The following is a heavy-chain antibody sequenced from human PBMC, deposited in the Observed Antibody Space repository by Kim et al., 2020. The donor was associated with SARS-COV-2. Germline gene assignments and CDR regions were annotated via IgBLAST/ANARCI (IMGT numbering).Heavy chain of an antibody. CDR3: ARVGLGGSSWYYFDY. Sequence: GGSLRLSCAASGFIFSDFYISWIRQAPGKGLEWVSYISGVNSYTNYADSVKGRFTISRDNAKNSLYLQMNSLRAEDTAVYYCARVGLGGSSWYYFDYWGQGTLVTVSS. J-gene: IGHJ4*02. D-gene: IGHD6-13*01. CDR2: ISGVNSYT. CDR1: GFIFSDFY. V-gene: IGHV3-11*05.